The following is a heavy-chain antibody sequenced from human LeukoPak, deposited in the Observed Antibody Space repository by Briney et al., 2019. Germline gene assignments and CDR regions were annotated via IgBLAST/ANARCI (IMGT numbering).Heavy chain of an antibody. CDR2: ISYDGSNK. D-gene: IGHD3-16*01. Sequence: GGSLRLSCAASGFXFSSYAMHWVRQAPGKGLEWVAVISYDGSNKYYADSVKGRFTISRDNSKNTLYLQMNSLRAEDTAVYYCARDPGDGDYYYYGMDVWGQGTTVTVSS. CDR3: ARDPGDGDYYYYGMDV. V-gene: IGHV3-30-3*01. CDR1: GFXFSSYA. J-gene: IGHJ6*02.